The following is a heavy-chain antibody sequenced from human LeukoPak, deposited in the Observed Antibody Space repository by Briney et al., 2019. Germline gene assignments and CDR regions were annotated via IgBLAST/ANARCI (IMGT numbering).Heavy chain of an antibody. CDR2: IYYGGTT. Sequence: SETLSLTCTVSGDSISSGDYYWSWIRQHPGKGLEWIGYIYYGGTTYYNPSLKSRLIISVDTSKNQFSLKLSSVTAADTAVYYCARVPAGGYSGYVGYWGQGTLVTVSS. CDR1: GDSISSGDYY. D-gene: IGHD5-12*01. V-gene: IGHV4-31*03. J-gene: IGHJ4*02. CDR3: ARVPAGGYSGYVGY.